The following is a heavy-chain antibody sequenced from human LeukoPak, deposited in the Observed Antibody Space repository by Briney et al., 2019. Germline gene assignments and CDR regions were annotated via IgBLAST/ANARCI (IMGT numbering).Heavy chain of an antibody. Sequence: PGGPLGLSVQAPGFTFRTFPIHWVRKAQGKGWKYFSVISSNGGSTYYANSVKGRFTISRDNSKNTLYLQMGSLRAEDMAVYYCARDRGVGGSYHFDYWGQGTLVTVSS. CDR3: ARDRGVGGSYHFDY. D-gene: IGHD1-26*01. V-gene: IGHV3-64*01. CDR2: ISSNGGST. CDR1: GFTFRTFP. J-gene: IGHJ4*02.